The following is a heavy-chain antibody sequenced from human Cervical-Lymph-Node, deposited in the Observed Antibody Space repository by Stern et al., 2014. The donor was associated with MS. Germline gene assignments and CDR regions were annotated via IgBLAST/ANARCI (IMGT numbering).Heavy chain of an antibody. CDR3: YRPDYGDPPGTHYTLDV. J-gene: IGHJ6*02. CDR2: VNPDSGGT. D-gene: IGHD4-17*01. CDR1: GYTFIDSY. Sequence: QMQLVQSGAEVKKPGASVKVSCKASGYTFIDSYIHWVRRAPGQGLEWMGWVNPDSGGTTYAQKFQDRVTMTRDTSISTAYMELRRLRSDDTAVYYCYRPDYGDPPGTHYTLDVWGQGTTVTVSS. V-gene: IGHV1-2*02.